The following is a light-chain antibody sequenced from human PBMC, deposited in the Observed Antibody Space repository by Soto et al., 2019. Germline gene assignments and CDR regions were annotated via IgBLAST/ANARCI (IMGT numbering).Light chain of an antibody. Sequence: SQFTQSPSFLSAAVGQRGTITGRASQDISDYLAWYQQRPGKAPKLLIYAASTLQSGVPSRFSGSGSGTEFTLTISSLQPEDFATYSCQQLNSYPLTFGGGTKVDNK. CDR1: QDISDY. V-gene: IGKV1-9*01. CDR3: QQLNSYPLT. CDR2: AAS. J-gene: IGKJ4*01.